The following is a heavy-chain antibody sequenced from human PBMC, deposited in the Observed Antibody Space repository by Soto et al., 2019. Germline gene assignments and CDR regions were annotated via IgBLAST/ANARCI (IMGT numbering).Heavy chain of an antibody. V-gene: IGHV3-30*03. CDR1: GFTLSNFG. D-gene: IGHD6-13*01. CDR2: ISRDGSNK. CDR3: ARASLSSSNEPTFDY. J-gene: IGHJ4*02. Sequence: QVQLVESGGGVVHPERSLRLACGASGFTLSNFGMHWVRQAPGKGLEWVAVISRDGSNKYYADSVKGRFTISRDKSKNTVYLEMNSLRGDDTAVYYCARASLSSSNEPTFDYWGQGTLVTVSS.